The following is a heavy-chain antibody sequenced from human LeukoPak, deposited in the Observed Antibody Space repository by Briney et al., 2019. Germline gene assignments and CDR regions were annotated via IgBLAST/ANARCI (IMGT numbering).Heavy chain of an antibody. Sequence: SETLSLTCTVSGGSISSGGYYWSWIRQHPGKGLEWIGYIYYSGSTYYNPSLKSRVTISVDTSKNQFSLKLSSVTAADTAVYYCARVQSYYYYGMDVWGQGTTVTVSS. CDR3: ARVQSYYYYGMDV. CDR2: IYYSGST. J-gene: IGHJ6*02. V-gene: IGHV4-31*03. CDR1: GGSISSGGYY.